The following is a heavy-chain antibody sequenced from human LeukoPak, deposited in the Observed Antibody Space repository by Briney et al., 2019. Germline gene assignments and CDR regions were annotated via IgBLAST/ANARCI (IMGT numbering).Heavy chain of an antibody. Sequence: GGSLRLSCAASGFTFSSYGMHWVRQAPGKGLEWVAVIWYDGSNKYYADSVKGRFTISRDNSKNTLYLQMNSLRAEDTAVYYCAREGLNNWFDPWGQGTLVTVSS. CDR2: IWYDGSNK. J-gene: IGHJ5*02. V-gene: IGHV3-33*01. CDR1: GFTFSSYG. CDR3: AREGLNNWFDP.